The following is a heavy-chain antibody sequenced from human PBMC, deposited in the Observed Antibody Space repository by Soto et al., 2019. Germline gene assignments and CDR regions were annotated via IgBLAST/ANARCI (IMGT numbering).Heavy chain of an antibody. J-gene: IGHJ1*01. D-gene: IGHD6-13*01. CDR1: GFTFSSYG. CDR3: AKDQAAGGTISRYFQD. CDR2: ISGGGGTT. V-gene: IGHV3-23*01. Sequence: EVQLLESGGGLVQPEGSLRLSCEASGFTFSSYGMSWVRQAPGKGLEWVSGISGGGGTTYYADSVKGRFTISRDNSKNTLYLQVNSLRAEDTAVYYCAKDQAAGGTISRYFQDWGQGTWSPSPQ.